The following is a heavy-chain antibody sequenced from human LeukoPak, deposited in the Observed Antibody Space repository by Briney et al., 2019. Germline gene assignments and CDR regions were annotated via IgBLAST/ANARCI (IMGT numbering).Heavy chain of an antibody. V-gene: IGHV3-30*02. J-gene: IGHJ5*02. CDR2: IRYDGSNK. CDR1: VFTFSRYG. D-gene: IGHD6-6*01. CDR3: AKGESSSSGNWFDP. Sequence: GGSLRLSCAASVFTFSRYGMHRVRQAPGKGLEWVAFIRYDGSNKYYTDSVKGRFTISRDNSKNTLYLQMNSLRAEDTAVYYCAKGESSSSGNWFDPWGQGTLVTVSS.